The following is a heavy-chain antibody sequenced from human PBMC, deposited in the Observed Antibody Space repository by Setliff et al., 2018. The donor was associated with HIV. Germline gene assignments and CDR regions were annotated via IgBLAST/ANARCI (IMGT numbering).Heavy chain of an antibody. CDR1: GGSFTDYY. D-gene: IGHD6-13*01. CDR3: ARHAYSSSWYSTGDYFDA. V-gene: IGHV4-34*01. Sequence: SETLSLTCAVFGGSFTDYYWIWIRQPPGKGLEWVGEINHSGSTHYNPSLKSRVTISVDRSKNQFSLKLGSVTTAETAVYYCARHAYSSSWYSTGDYFDAWGQGALVTVSS. CDR2: INHSGST. J-gene: IGHJ5*02.